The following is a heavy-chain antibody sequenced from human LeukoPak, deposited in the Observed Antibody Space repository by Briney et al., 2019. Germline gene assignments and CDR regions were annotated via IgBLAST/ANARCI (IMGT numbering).Heavy chain of an antibody. CDR1: GYTFTSYG. CDR3: ARDLQQLQLRWFDP. Sequence: ASVKVSCKASGYTFTSYGISWVRQAPGQGLEWMGWISAYNGNTYYAQKLQGRVTMTTDTSTSTAYMELRSLRSDDTAVYYCARDLQQLQLRWFDPWGQGTLVTVSS. J-gene: IGHJ5*02. CDR2: ISAYNGNT. V-gene: IGHV1-18*01. D-gene: IGHD6-13*01.